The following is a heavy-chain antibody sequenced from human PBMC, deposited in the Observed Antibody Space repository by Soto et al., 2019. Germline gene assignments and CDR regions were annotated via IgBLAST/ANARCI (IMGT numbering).Heavy chain of an antibody. D-gene: IGHD6-6*01. CDR1: GYTFTTYG. Sequence: RASVKVSCKVSGYTFTTYGISWVRQAPGQGLEWMGWISAYNGDTNYAQSVQGRVTMTTDTSTSTAYMELRSLRSDDTAVYYCARDLIAVRPGWFDPWGQGTLVTVPS. CDR2: ISAYNGDT. J-gene: IGHJ5*02. V-gene: IGHV1-18*01. CDR3: ARDLIAVRPGWFDP.